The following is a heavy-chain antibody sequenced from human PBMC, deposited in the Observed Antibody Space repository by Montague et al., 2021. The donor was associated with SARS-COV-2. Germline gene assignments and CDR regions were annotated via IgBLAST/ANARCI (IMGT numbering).Heavy chain of an antibody. CDR1: GFIFTNYG. CDR2: ISGFGGGT. J-gene: IGHJ5*02. V-gene: IGHV3-23*01. CDR3: AKSFSGTRNWFDI. Sequence: SLRLSCAASGFIFTNYGMNWVRRAPGKGLESVAGISGFGGGTYYSDSVKGRFTISGATSNSTLFLQMDGLRAEDTAIYYCAKSFSGTRNWFDIWGQGTLVTVSS. D-gene: IGHD1-14*01.